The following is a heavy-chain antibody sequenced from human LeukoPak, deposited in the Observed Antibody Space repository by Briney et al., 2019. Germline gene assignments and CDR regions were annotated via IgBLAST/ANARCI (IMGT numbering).Heavy chain of an antibody. D-gene: IGHD6-13*01. J-gene: IGHJ4*02. CDR1: GFTVSSNY. Sequence: GGSLRLSCAASGFTVSSNYMSWVRQAPGKGLEWVSVIYSGGSTYYADSVKGRSTISRDNSKNTLYLQMNSLRAEDTAVYYCATGPYSSSWYPPLDYWGQGTLVTVSS. V-gene: IGHV3-53*01. CDR2: IYSGGST. CDR3: ATGPYSSSWYPPLDY.